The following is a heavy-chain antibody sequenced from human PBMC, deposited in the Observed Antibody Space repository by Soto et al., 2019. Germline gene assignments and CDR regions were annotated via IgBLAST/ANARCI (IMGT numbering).Heavy chain of an antibody. J-gene: IGHJ4*02. V-gene: IGHV1-3*01. CDR3: ARDESVVAATPFDY. CDR2: INAGNGNT. Sequence: ASVKVSCKASGYTFTSYAMHWVRQAPGQRLEWMGWINAGNGNTKYSQKFQGRVTITRDTSASTAYMELSSLRSEDTAVYYCARDESVVAATPFDYWGQGTLVTVSS. D-gene: IGHD6-19*01. CDR1: GYTFTSYA.